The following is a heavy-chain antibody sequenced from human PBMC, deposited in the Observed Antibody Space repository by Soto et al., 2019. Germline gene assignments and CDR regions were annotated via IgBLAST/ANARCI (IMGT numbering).Heavy chain of an antibody. CDR3: ARGLYQFDY. J-gene: IGHJ4*02. V-gene: IGHV3-23*01. CDR2: FNSGGGST. Sequence: GGSLRLSCAASGFTFSNYAMSLVRQAPGKGLEWVSVFNSGGGSTYYADSVKGRFTISRHNSKNTLYLQMNSLRAEDTAVYYCARGLYQFDYWGQGTLVTVSS. D-gene: IGHD2-2*01. CDR1: GFTFSNYA.